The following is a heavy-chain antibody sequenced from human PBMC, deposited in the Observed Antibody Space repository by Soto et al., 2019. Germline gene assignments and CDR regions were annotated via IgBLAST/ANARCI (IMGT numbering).Heavy chain of an antibody. CDR2: VYDTGTT. CDR3: ARDLAAVPRAFDY. Sequence: QVQLQESGPGLLKPSETLSLTCTVSGGSISSYFYIWVRQPPGKGLEWIGSVYDTGTTDYNPSLKSRVNISVDTSKTKFSLNLRSVTAADTAVYYCARDLAAVPRAFDYWGRGTLVTVSS. CDR1: GGSISSYF. V-gene: IGHV4-59*01. D-gene: IGHD6-13*01. J-gene: IGHJ4*02.